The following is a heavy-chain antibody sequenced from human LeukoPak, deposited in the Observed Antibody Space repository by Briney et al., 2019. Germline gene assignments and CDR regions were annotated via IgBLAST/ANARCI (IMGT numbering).Heavy chain of an antibody. D-gene: IGHD3-10*01. CDR3: AREGSWGTDACDI. CDR1: GYTFISYY. J-gene: IGHJ3*02. Sequence: AAVKVSCKASGYTFISYYMHWVRQAPGQPLEWMGIINPSGVSTNYAQKLQRRDRMTRDTSTSTVYMELRSLRSDDTAMYYCAREGSWGTDACDIWGQGTMDTVSS. V-gene: IGHV1-46*04. CDR2: INPSGVST.